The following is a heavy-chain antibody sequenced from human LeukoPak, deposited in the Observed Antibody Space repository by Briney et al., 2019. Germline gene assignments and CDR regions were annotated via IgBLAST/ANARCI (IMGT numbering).Heavy chain of an antibody. J-gene: IGHJ3*02. D-gene: IGHD2-2*01. CDR1: GGSISSYY. CDR3: ATYSCSSTSCYVDQDAFDI. CDR2: IYYSGST. V-gene: IGHV4-59*01. Sequence: SETLSLTCTVSGGSISSYYWSWIRQPPGKGLEWIGYIYYSGSTNYNPSLKSRATISVDTSKNQFSLKLSSVTAADTAVYYCATYSCSSTSCYVDQDAFDIWGQGTMVTVSS.